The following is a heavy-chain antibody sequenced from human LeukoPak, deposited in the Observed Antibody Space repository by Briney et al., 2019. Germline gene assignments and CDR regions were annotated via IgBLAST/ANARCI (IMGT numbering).Heavy chain of an antibody. J-gene: IGHJ3*01. Sequence: SETLSLTCAVYGGSFSGYYWSWIRQPPGKGLEWIGEINHSGSTNYNPSLKSRVTISVDTSKNQFSLKLSSVTAADTAVYYCARVSLVLMANAPDAFDVWGHGTMVTVSS. CDR3: ARVSLVLMANAPDAFDV. D-gene: IGHD2-8*01. V-gene: IGHV4-34*01. CDR1: GGSFSGYY. CDR2: INHSGST.